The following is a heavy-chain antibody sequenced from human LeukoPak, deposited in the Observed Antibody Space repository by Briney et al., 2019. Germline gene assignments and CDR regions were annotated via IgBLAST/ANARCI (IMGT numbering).Heavy chain of an antibody. V-gene: IGHV3-48*03. CDR2: ISSSGSTI. CDR3: ARDCSGGSCYSGGFDP. J-gene: IGHJ5*02. D-gene: IGHD2-15*01. CDR1: GFTFSSYE. Sequence: GGSLRLSCAASGFTFSSYEMNWVRQAPGKGLEWVSYISSSGSTIYYADSVKGRFIISRDNAKNSLYLQMNSLRAEDTAVYYCARDCSGGSCYSGGFDPWGQGTLVTVSS.